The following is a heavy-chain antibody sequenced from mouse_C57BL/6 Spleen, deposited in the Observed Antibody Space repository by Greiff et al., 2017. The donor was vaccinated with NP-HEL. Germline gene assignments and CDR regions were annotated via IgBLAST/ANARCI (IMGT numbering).Heavy chain of an antibody. Sequence: QVHVKQPGAELVKPGASVKVSCKASGYTFTSHWMHWVKQRPGQGLEWIGRIHPSDSDTNYNQKFKGKATLTVDKSSSTAYMQLSSLTSEDSAVYYCAILGRDAMDYWGQGTSVTVSS. D-gene: IGHD4-1*01. CDR1: GYTFTSHW. V-gene: IGHV1-74*01. CDR3: AILGRDAMDY. J-gene: IGHJ4*01. CDR2: IHPSDSDT.